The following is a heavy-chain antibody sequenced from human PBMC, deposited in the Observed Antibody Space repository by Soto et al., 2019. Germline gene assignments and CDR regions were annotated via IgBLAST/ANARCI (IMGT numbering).Heavy chain of an antibody. CDR1: GFTFSSYA. CDR2: ISYDGSNK. J-gene: IGHJ5*02. V-gene: IGHV3-30-3*01. CDR3: ARYWLGRKGGSAP. D-gene: IGHD2-15*01. Sequence: QVQLVESGGGVVQPGRSLRLSCAASGFTFSSYAMHWVRQAPGKGLEWVAVISYDGSNKYYADSVKGRFTISRDNSKNPLYLKITTLRAENPVVYYCARYWLGRKGGSAPGGQGPL.